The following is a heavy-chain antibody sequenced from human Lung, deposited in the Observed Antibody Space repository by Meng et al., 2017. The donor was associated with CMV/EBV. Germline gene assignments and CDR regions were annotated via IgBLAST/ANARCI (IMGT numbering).Heavy chain of an antibody. CDR2: IYYTGST. Sequence: QVQLQESGPGLVNPSQTRFLTCTVSGGSIGSGGYYWSWIRQHPGKGLEWIGYIYYTGSTFYNPSLKSRVTISVDTSKNQFSLKLIPATAADTAVYYCAREAGRDGYATPKFDYWGQGTLVTVSS. CDR1: GGSIGSGGYY. D-gene: IGHD5-24*01. J-gene: IGHJ4*02. V-gene: IGHV4-31*03. CDR3: AREAGRDGYATPKFDY.